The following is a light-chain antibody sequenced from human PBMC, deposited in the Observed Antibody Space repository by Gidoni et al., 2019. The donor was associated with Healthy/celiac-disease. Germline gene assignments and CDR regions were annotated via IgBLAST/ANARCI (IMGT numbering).Light chain of an antibody. Sequence: DIQMTQSPSSLSASVGDRVTITCQASQDISNYLNWYQQKPGKAPKLLIYDASNLETGVRSSFSGSGSGTDFTFTISSLQPEDIATYYCQQYDNLLLFTFXPXTKVDIK. CDR2: DAS. CDR3: QQYDNLLLFT. V-gene: IGKV1-33*01. J-gene: IGKJ3*01. CDR1: QDISNY.